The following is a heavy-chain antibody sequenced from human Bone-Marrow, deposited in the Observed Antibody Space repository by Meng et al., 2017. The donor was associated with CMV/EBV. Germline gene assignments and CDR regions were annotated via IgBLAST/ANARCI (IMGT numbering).Heavy chain of an antibody. J-gene: IGHJ6*02. CDR1: TYTFIDRH. CDR2: INPDTGDT. D-gene: IGHD2/OR15-2a*01. V-gene: IGHV1-2*02. CDR3: ARGIVIIRDYHHYAVDV. Sequence: ASVKVSCKASTYTFIDRHIHWVRQAPGQGLEWVGWINPDTGDTKYAEKFQGRVTLARDTSNSTAYMDLSGLRSEDTAVYYCARGIVIIRDYHHYAVDVWGQGTTVTVSS.